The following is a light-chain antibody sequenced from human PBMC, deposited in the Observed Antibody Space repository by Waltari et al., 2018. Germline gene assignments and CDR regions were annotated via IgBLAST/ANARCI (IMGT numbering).Light chain of an antibody. CDR2: ADN. V-gene: IGLV6-57*04. Sequence: KFVLTQPPSVSESPGKTITISCTRSSGSIASAHVQWYQQRPGSAPSTVIYADNRRPSGVSDRFSGSIDSSSNSASLTISGLKTEDEADYFCQAYDENNPWVIGGGTRLTVL. CDR1: SGSIASAH. CDR3: QAYDENNPWV. J-gene: IGLJ3*02.